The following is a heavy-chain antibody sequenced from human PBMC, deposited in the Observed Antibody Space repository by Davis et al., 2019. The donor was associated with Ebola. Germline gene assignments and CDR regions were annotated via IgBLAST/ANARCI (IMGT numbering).Heavy chain of an antibody. CDR1: GFTFDDYA. CDR3: AKDWAEPWEQHRNGMDV. CDR2: ISSSSNYI. Sequence: PGGSLRLSCAASGFTFDDYAMNWVRQAPGKGLEWVSFISSSSNYIYYADSVKGRFTVSRDNAKNSLYLQMNSLGAEDTAVYYCAKDWAEPWEQHRNGMDVWGKGTTVTVSS. D-gene: IGHD1-14*01. V-gene: IGHV3-21*04. J-gene: IGHJ6*04.